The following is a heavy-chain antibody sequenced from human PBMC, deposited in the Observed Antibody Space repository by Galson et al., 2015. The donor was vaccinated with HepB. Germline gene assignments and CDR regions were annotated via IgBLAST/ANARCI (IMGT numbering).Heavy chain of an antibody. J-gene: IGHJ4*02. CDR3: AKQPNDFWSGYYPSESYYFDY. CDR2: ISSSDGTT. Sequence: SLRLSCAVSGFTFNSYAMTWVRQAPGKGLEWVSTISSSDGTTYYADSVKGRFPISRDNSMNTLFLQMNSLRAEDTAVYYCAKQPNDFWSGYYPSESYYFDYWGQGTLVTVSS. V-gene: IGHV3-23*01. CDR1: GFTFNSYA. D-gene: IGHD3-3*01.